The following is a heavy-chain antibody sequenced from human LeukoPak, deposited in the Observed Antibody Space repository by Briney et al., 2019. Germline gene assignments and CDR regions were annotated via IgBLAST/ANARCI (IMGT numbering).Heavy chain of an antibody. J-gene: IGHJ4*02. Sequence: PSETLSLTCSVSGGSISSRYWNWIRQSPGKGLEWIGYIHSSGRTKYNPSLQSRVTMAAGTSKSQFSLVLTSVSAADTAVYYCARGAYCDGNCYSPGFDYRGQGTLVTVSS. CDR3: ARGAYCDGNCYSPGFDY. V-gene: IGHV4-59*11. CDR1: GGSISSRY. CDR2: IHSSGRT. D-gene: IGHD2-21*02.